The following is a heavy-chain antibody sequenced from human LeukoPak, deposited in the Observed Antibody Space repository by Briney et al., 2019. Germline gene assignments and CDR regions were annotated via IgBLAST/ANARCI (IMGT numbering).Heavy chain of an antibody. CDR2: IFNSGST. J-gene: IGHJ5*02. Sequence: SETLSLTCTVSGGSISSYYWSWIRQPPGKGLEWIGYIFNSGSTYYNPSLRSRVTISMHTSNNHFSLDLNSVTAADTAVYYCARDPGGLWGFDPWGQGTLVIVSS. V-gene: IGHV4-59*12. CDR3: ARDPGGLWGFDP. D-gene: IGHD3-16*01. CDR1: GGSISSYY.